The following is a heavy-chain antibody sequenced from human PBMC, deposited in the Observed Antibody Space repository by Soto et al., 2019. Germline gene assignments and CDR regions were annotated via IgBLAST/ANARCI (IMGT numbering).Heavy chain of an antibody. CDR2: IYYTGTT. CDR1: GGSISSGANY. Sequence: RSLTCTVSGGSISSGANYWSWIRQHPGKGLEWIGYIYYTGTTYYSPSLKSRLTISLDTSKNQFSLRLTSVTAADTAVYYCARDAYNPASSSRGGYYYYDMDVWGQGTTVTVSS. D-gene: IGHD6-6*01. V-gene: IGHV4-31*03. J-gene: IGHJ6*02. CDR3: ARDAYNPASSSRGGYYYYDMDV.